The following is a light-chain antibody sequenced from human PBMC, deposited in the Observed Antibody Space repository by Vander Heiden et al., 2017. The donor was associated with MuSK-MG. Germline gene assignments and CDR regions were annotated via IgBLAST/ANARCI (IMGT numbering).Light chain of an antibody. CDR1: QSVGRS. CDR3: QQSQNWPWT. J-gene: IGKJ1*01. CDR2: DAS. V-gene: IGKV3-15*01. Sequence: EIVVTQSPATLSVSPGERATLSCRASQSVGRSLGWYQQKPGQAPRLLIYDASTRATGIPARFSGGGSGTEFTLTISSLQSEDFAVYFCQQSQNWPWTFGQGTKVEI.